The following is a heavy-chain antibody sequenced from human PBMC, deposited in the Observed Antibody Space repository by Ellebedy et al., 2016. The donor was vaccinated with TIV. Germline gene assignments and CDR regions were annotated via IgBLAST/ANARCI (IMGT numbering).Heavy chain of an antibody. CDR1: GFTIDDYA. CDR2: ISWNGGSI. Sequence: SLKISCAASGFTIDDYAMHWVLQAPGKGLEWVSGISWNGGSIGYADSVKGRFTISRDNAKNSLYLQMDSLRAGDMAVYYCAKDLSESEWELGFDYWGQGTLVTVSS. D-gene: IGHD1-26*01. CDR3: AKDLSESEWELGFDY. J-gene: IGHJ4*02. V-gene: IGHV3-9*03.